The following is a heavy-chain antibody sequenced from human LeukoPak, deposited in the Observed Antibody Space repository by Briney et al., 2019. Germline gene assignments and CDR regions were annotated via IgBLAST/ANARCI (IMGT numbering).Heavy chain of an antibody. Sequence: SETLSLTCTVSGGSISSSSYYWGWIRQPPGKGLEWIGSIYYSGSTYYNPSPKSRVTISVDTSKNQFSLKLSSVTAADTAVYYCATHIVVVTAMVDYWGQGTLVTVSS. J-gene: IGHJ4*02. CDR3: ATHIVVVTAMVDY. CDR1: GGSISSSSYY. V-gene: IGHV4-39*01. D-gene: IGHD2-21*02. CDR2: IYYSGST.